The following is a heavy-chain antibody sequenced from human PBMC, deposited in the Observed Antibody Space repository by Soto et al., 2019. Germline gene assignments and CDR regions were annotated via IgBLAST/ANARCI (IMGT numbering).Heavy chain of an antibody. J-gene: IGHJ4*02. V-gene: IGHV4-31*03. CDR1: GGSISSGGYY. CDR2: IYYSGST. CDR3: ARHITIFGVVSRAFDY. Sequence: SETLSLTCTVSGGSISSGGYYWSWIRQHPGKGLEWIGYIYYSGSTYYNPSLKSRVTISVDTSKNQFSLKLSSVTAADTAVYYCARHITIFGVVSRAFDYWGQGTLVTVSS. D-gene: IGHD3-3*01.